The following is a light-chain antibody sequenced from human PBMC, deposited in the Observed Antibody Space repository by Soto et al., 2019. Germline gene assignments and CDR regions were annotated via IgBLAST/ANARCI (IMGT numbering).Light chain of an antibody. Sequence: QTVVTQEPSFSVSPGGTVTLTCGLSSGSVSTSYYPSWYQQTPGQAPRSLIYSTSTRSSGVPDRFSGSILGNKAALTITGARTDVESDYYCVLYMGSGIWVFGGGTKLTVL. CDR2: STS. CDR1: SGSVSTSYY. J-gene: IGLJ3*02. V-gene: IGLV8-61*01. CDR3: VLYMGSGIWV.